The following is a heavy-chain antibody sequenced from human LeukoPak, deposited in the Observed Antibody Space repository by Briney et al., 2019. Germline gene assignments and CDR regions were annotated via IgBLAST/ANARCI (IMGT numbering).Heavy chain of an antibody. D-gene: IGHD1-26*01. CDR1: GFTFSSYA. CDR2: NTASGTRT. Sequence: GGSLRLSCAASGFTFSSYAMSWVRQAPGKGLEWISTNTASGTRTYYPDSVKGRFTISRDNAKNSLYLQMNSLRDEDTAVYYCVRDVGYAFDIWGQGTMVTVSS. CDR3: VRDVGYAFDI. V-gene: IGHV3-23*01. J-gene: IGHJ3*02.